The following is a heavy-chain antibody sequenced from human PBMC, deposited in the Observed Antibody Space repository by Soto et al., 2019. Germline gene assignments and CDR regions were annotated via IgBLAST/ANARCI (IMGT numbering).Heavy chain of an antibody. Sequence: EVQLLESGGGLIQPGGSLRLSCEASGFTFGTYGMGWVRQAPGKGLEWVSTITGGITYYAASVRGRFTISRDNYKNTLYLQMSSLRAEDTALYYCAKDKERGGYDSDFDSWGQGTLVTVSS. D-gene: IGHD3-3*01. V-gene: IGHV3-23*01. J-gene: IGHJ4*02. CDR3: AKDKERGGYDSDFDS. CDR1: GFTFGTYG. CDR2: ITGGIT.